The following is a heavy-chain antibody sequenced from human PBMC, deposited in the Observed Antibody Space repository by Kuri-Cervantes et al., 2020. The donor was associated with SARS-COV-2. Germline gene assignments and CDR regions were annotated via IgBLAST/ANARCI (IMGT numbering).Heavy chain of an antibody. J-gene: IGHJ4*02. CDR3: ARVRKITGTTPDY. CDR2: ISGFNGHT. CDR1: GYTFTSYG. D-gene: IGHD1-7*01. V-gene: IGHV1-18*04. Sequence: ASVKVSCKASGYTFTSYGISWVRQAPGQGLEWMGWISGFNGHTKYAEKLQGRVTMTTDTSTSTAYMELRSLTSDDTAVYYCARVRKITGTTPDYWGQGTLVTVSS.